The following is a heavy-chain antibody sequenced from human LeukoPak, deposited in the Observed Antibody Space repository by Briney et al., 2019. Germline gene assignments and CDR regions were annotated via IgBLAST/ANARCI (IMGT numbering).Heavy chain of an antibody. Sequence: GASVKVSCKASGYTFTGYYMHWVRQAPGQGLEWMGWINPNSGGTNYAQKFQGRVTMTRDTSICTAYMELSRLRSDDTAVYYCARVVNRIVGATTHDYWGQGTLVTVSS. CDR2: INPNSGGT. CDR3: ARVVNRIVGATTHDY. J-gene: IGHJ4*02. CDR1: GYTFTGYY. V-gene: IGHV1-2*02. D-gene: IGHD1-26*01.